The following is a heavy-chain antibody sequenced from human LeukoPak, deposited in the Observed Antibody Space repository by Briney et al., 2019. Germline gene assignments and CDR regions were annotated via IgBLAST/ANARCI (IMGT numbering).Heavy chain of an antibody. Sequence: SGTLSLTCAVSGGSISSSNWWSWVRQPPGKGLEWIGEIYHSGSTNYNPSLKSRVTISVDKSKNQFSLKLSSVTAEDTAVYYCAKDLSPYCGGDCYRNEFYFDYWGQGTLVTVSS. CDR2: IYHSGST. CDR1: GGSISSSNW. D-gene: IGHD2-21*02. V-gene: IGHV4-4*02. J-gene: IGHJ4*02. CDR3: AKDLSPYCGGDCYRNEFYFDY.